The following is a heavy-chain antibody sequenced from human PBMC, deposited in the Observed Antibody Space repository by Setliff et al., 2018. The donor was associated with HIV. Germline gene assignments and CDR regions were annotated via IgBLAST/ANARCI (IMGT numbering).Heavy chain of an antibody. CDR1: GYTLTTYA. D-gene: IGHD3-22*01. J-gene: IGHJ4*02. V-gene: IGHV7-4-1*02. CDR3: ARDGYYYDSSGHLAYYFDY. CDR2: INTETGKS. Sequence: ASVKVSCKASGYTLTTYAISWVRQAPGQGLEWMGWINTETGKSAYAQGFTGRFVFSLDTSVSTAYLQISSLKAEDIAVYYCARDGYYYDSSGHLAYYFDYWGQGTLVTVSS.